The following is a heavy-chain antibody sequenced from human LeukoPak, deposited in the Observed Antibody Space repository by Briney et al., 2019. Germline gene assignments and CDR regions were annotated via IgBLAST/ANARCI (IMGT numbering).Heavy chain of an antibody. CDR1: GYTFTSYW. CDR3: ARRLDREFDY. J-gene: IGHJ4*02. D-gene: IGHD1-26*01. CDR2: VHPGDSDT. V-gene: IGHV5-51*01. Sequence: GESLKISCKGSGYTFTSYWIGWVRQMPGKGLEWMGIVHPGDSDTRYSPSFEGQVTISVDKSISTAYLQWSSLQASDTAMYYCARRLDREFDYWGQGTLVTVSS.